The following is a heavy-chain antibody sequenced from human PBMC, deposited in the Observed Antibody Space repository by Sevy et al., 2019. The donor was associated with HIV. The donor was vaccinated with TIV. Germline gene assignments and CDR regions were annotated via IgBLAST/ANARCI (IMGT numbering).Heavy chain of an antibody. CDR1: GFTFGDYA. Sequence: GSLRISCTGSGFTFGDYAMSWFRQAPGMGLEWVGFIRSKDYGGATEYAASLKGRFTISRDDSKSIADLQMNSLKTEDTAVYYCTRGYYYDSSGYSDYWGQGTLVTVSS. D-gene: IGHD3-22*01. CDR2: IRSKDYGGAT. CDR3: TRGYYYDSSGYSDY. J-gene: IGHJ4*02. V-gene: IGHV3-49*03.